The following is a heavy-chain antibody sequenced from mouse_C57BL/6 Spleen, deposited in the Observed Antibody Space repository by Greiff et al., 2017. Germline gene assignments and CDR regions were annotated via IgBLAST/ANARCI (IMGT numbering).Heavy chain of an antibody. D-gene: IGHD2-5*01. CDR3: ARGSYSNYDYYAMDY. J-gene: IGHJ4*01. CDR2: IDPSDSET. Sequence: VQLQQPGAELVRPGSSVKLSCKASGYTFTSYWMHWVKQRPIQGLEWIGNIDPSDSETHYNQKFKDKATLTVDKSSSTAYMQLSSLTSEDSAVYYCARGSYSNYDYYAMDYWGQGTSVTVSS. V-gene: IGHV1-52*01. CDR1: GYTFTSYW.